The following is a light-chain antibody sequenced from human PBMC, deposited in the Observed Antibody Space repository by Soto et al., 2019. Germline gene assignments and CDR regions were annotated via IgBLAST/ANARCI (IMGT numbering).Light chain of an antibody. CDR3: GADHGSGSNFVVV. V-gene: IGLV9-49*01. J-gene: IGLJ2*01. CDR2: VGTGGIVG. Sequence: QTVVTQPPSASASLGASVTLTCTLSSGCSNYKVDWYQQRPGKGHRFVMRVGTGGIVGSKGDGIPDRFSVLGSGLNRYLTIKNIQEEDESDYHCGADHGSGSNFVVVFGGGTKLTVL. CDR1: SGCSNYK.